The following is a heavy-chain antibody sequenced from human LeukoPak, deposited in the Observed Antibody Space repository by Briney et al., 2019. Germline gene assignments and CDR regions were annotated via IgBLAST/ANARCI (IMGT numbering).Heavy chain of an antibody. J-gene: IGHJ5*02. CDR2: ISAYNGNT. CDR1: GYTFTSYG. V-gene: IGHV1-18*01. CDR3: ARTYSSGYLNWFDP. D-gene: IGHD3-22*01. Sequence: EASVTVSFKASGYTFTSYGISWVRQAPGQGLEWMGWISAYNGNTNYAQKLQGRVTMTTDTSTSTAYMELRSLRSDDTAVYYCARTYSSGYLNWFDPWGQGTLVTVSS.